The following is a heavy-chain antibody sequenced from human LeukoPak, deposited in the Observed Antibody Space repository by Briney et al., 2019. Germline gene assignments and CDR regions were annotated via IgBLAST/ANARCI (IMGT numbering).Heavy chain of an antibody. J-gene: IGHJ4*02. CDR3: AAGDILTGSGSYFDF. D-gene: IGHD3-9*01. CDR2: ISGNGGST. V-gene: IGHV3-23*01. CDR1: RFTFSSYA. Sequence: GGSLRLSCAASRFTFSSYAMSWVRQAPGKGLEWVSAISGNGGSTYYADSVKGRFTISRDNSKNTLYLQMNSLGVEDTAVYYCAAGDILTGSGSYFDFWGQGTLVTVSS.